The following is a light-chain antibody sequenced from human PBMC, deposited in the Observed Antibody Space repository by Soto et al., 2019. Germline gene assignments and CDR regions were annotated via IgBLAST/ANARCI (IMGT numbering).Light chain of an antibody. CDR1: QSVNSL. CDR3: QHHSNWPLT. V-gene: IGKV3-11*01. Sequence: EVVLTQSPATLSLSAGERATLTCRASQSVNSLLAWYQQKPGQAPRLLIYDASKRAPGIAARFSGSGFGTDFTLTINSLEPEDIAVYYCQHHSNWPLTFGGGTKVEIK. J-gene: IGKJ4*01. CDR2: DAS.